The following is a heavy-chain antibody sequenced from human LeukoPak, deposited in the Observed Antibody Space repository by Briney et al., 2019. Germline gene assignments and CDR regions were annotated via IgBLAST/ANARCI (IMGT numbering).Heavy chain of an antibody. J-gene: IGHJ3*02. CDR2: IYYSGST. Sequence: PSETLSLTCTVSGGSISKYYWSWIRQHPGKGLEWIGYIYYSGSTNYNPSLRSRVSISVDTSNNQFSLKLTSVTAADTAVYYCARERASRPGYSYGIDAFDIWGQGTMVTVSS. D-gene: IGHD5-18*01. V-gene: IGHV4-59*01. CDR1: GGSISKYY. CDR3: ARERASRPGYSYGIDAFDI.